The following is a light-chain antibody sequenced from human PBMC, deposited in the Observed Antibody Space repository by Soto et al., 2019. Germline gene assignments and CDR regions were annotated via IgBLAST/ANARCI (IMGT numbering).Light chain of an antibody. CDR3: CSYAGSSTV. CDR1: SSDVGSYNL. CDR2: EXX. J-gene: IGLJ1*01. Sequence: QSVLTQPASVSGSPGQSITISCTGTSSDVGSYNLVSWYQQHPGKAPKLMIYEXXXRPSGVSNRFSGSKSGNKASLTISGLQAEDEADYYCCSYAGSSTVFVTGTKVTVL. V-gene: IGLV2-23*01.